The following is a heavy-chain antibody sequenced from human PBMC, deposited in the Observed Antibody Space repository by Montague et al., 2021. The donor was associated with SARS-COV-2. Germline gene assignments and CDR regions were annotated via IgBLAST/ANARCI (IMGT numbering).Heavy chain of an antibody. CDR3: ARELLVTGDIDY. CDR1: GFTFSSYG. V-gene: IGHV3-33*01. Sequence: SLRLSCAASGFTFSSYGMHWVRQAPGKGLEWVAVIWYDGSNKYYADSVKGRFTISRDNPKNTLYLQMNSLRAEDTAVYYCARELLVTGDIDYWGQGTLVTVSS. D-gene: IGHD7-27*01. J-gene: IGHJ4*02. CDR2: IWYDGSNK.